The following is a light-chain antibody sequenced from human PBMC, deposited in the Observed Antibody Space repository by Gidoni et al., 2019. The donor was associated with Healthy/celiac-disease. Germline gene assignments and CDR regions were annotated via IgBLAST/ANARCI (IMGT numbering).Light chain of an antibody. J-gene: IGKJ4*01. CDR2: AAS. CDR1: QSLSSY. CDR3: QQSYSTLLT. Sequence: DIQMTQSPSSLSASVGDRVTITCRASQSLSSYLNWYQQKPGKAPKLLIYAASSLQSGVPSRFSGSGSGTDFTLTISSLQPEDFATYYCQQSYSTLLTFXGXTKVEIK. V-gene: IGKV1-39*01.